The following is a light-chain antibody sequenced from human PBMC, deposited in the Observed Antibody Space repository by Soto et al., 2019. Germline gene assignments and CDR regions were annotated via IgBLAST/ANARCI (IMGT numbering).Light chain of an antibody. J-gene: IGLJ1*01. CDR1: KXDIGAYNF. Sequence: LTQPASVSGSPGQSITISCTGTKXDIGAYNFVSWYQQHPGKAPKLMIYEVSNRPSGVSNRFSGSKSGSTASLTISGLQTEDEADYHCSSYSSSSIPYVFGTGTKVTVL. V-gene: IGLV2-14*01. CDR2: EVS. CDR3: SSYSSSSIPYV.